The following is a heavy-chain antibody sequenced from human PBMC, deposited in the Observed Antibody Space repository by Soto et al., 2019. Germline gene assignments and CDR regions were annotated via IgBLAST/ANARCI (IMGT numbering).Heavy chain of an antibody. Sequence: GGSLRLSCAVFGFTVSSIYMSWVRQAPGKGLEWVSTIYIDGSTNHADSVKGRFTISRDNSKNTLHLQMNNVRAEDTAVYYCAGQEGSHLCWNFDLWGRGTLVTVSS. CDR1: GFTVSSIY. CDR3: AGQEGSHLCWNFDL. V-gene: IGHV3-66*04. D-gene: IGHD1-26*01. J-gene: IGHJ2*01. CDR2: IYIDGST.